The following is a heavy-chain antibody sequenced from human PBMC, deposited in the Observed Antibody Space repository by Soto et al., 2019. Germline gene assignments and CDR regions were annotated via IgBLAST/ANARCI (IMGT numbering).Heavy chain of an antibody. CDR1: GFTFSSYG. J-gene: IGHJ4*02. V-gene: IGHV3-30*18. CDR2: ISYDGSNK. CDR3: AKDPSMVRGVIYPGYYFDY. D-gene: IGHD3-10*01. Sequence: GGSLRLSCAASGFTFSSYGMHWVRQAPGKGLEWVAVISYDGSNKYYADSVKGRFTISRDNSKNTLYLQMNSLRAEDTAVYYCAKDPSMVRGVIYPGYYFDYWGQGTLVTVSS.